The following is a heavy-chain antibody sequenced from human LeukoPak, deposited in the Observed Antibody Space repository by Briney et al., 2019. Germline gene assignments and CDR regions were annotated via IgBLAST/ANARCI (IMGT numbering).Heavy chain of an antibody. J-gene: IGHJ5*02. D-gene: IGHD6-13*01. Sequence: PGGSLRLSCGASGFIFSSYWMSWVRQAPGKGLEWVSSITGRGDETFYADSVKGRFSLSRDNSKNMLYLQMYSLGAEDTAIYYCAKGAAAGLVDWFDPWGQGTLVTVSS. V-gene: IGHV3-23*01. CDR2: ITGRGDET. CDR3: AKGAAAGLVDWFDP. CDR1: GFIFSSYW.